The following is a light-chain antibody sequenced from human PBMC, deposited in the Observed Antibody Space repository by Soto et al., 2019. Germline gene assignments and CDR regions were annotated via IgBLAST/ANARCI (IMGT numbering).Light chain of an antibody. J-gene: IGKJ3*01. CDR2: KVS. V-gene: IGKV2-30*01. CDR1: QSLAYSDGITY. Sequence: DVVMTQSPLSLPVTLGQSASISCRSSQSLAYSDGITYVNWFQQRPGQPPRRLIYKVSERDSGVPDRLRGSGSGTEFTPTISRVAAEDVGVYFCIQGTYWPFTFGPGTKVDFK. CDR3: IQGTYWPFT.